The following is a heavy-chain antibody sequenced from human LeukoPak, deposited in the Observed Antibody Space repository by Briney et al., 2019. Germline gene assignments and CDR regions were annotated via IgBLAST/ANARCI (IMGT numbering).Heavy chain of an antibody. Sequence: ASVKASCKASGYTFTGYYLHWVRQAPGQGLEWMGWINPNGGGTNYAQRFQGRVTMTRDTSISTAYMELSRLRSDDTAVYYCAGFLAGYGDYRYYFDFWGQGTLVIISS. V-gene: IGHV1-2*02. J-gene: IGHJ4*02. D-gene: IGHD4-17*01. CDR2: INPNGGGT. CDR1: GYTFTGYY. CDR3: AGFLAGYGDYRYYFDF.